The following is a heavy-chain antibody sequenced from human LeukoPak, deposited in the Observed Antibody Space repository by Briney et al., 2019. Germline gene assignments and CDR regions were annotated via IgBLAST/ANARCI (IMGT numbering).Heavy chain of an antibody. J-gene: IGHJ5*02. Sequence: GGSLRLSCAASGFTFDDYAMHWVRQAPGKGLEWVSGISWNSGSIGYADSVKGRFTISRDNAKNSLYLQMNSLRAEDTAVYYCARVVHNWFDPWGQGTLVTVSS. V-gene: IGHV3-9*01. CDR1: GFTFDDYA. CDR2: ISWNSGSI. D-gene: IGHD3-10*01. CDR3: ARVVHNWFDP.